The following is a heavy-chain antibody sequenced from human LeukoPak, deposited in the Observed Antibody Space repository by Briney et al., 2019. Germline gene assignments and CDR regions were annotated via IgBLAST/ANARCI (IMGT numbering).Heavy chain of an antibody. CDR2: IKQDESEK. CDR3: ARCKTMVRGRPGSYYYFYALDV. Sequence: PGGSLRLSCAASGFTFSNSWMTWVRQAPGKGLEWVANIKQDESEKYYLDSVKGRFTISRANAKNSLFLQIDSLTAEDTAMYYCARCKTMVRGRPGSYYYFYALDVWGQGTSVTVSS. V-gene: IGHV3-7*01. D-gene: IGHD3-10*01. CDR1: GFTFSNSW. J-gene: IGHJ6*02.